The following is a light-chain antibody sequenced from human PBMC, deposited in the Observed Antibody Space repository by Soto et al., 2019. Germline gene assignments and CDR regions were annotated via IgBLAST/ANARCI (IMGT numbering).Light chain of an antibody. J-gene: IGLJ1*01. CDR1: SGDVGAYNY. Sequence: QAASVSGSPGQSITISCTGTSGDVGAYNYVSWYQQHPGKAPKLMIYEVNYRPSGVSNRFSGSKSGITASLTISGLQAEDEADYYCSSYASTSTAVFGTGTKVTVL. CDR3: SSYASTSTAV. V-gene: IGLV2-14*01. CDR2: EVN.